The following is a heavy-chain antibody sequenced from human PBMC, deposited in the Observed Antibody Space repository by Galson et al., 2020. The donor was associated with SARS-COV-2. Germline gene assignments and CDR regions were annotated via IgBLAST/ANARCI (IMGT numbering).Heavy chain of an antibody. CDR2: ISKSGST. CDR1: GGSISSGNHY. V-gene: IGHV4-30-4*01. D-gene: IGHD6-25*01. CDR3: VREAFTTSAAGRDHGMGV. J-gene: IGHJ6*02. Sequence: SETLSLTCTVSGGSISSGNHYWTWIRQSPVKGLEWIGYISKSGSTYYNPSLKSRLTMSVDTSKNQFSLKLTSVSAADTAVYYCVREAFTTSAAGRDHGMGVWGQGTTVTVSS.